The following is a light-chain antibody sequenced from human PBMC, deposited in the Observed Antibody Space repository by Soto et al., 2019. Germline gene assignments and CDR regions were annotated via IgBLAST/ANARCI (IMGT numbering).Light chain of an antibody. CDR1: SGDVGGYNY. V-gene: IGLV2-14*01. CDR3: SSYTSSSPRV. Sequence: QSALTQPASVSGSPVQSITISCTGTSGDVGGYNYVSWYQQHPGKAPKLMIYDVSNRPSGVSNRFSGSKSGNTASLTISGLQAEDEADYYCSSYTSSSPRVFGTGTKVTVL. J-gene: IGLJ1*01. CDR2: DVS.